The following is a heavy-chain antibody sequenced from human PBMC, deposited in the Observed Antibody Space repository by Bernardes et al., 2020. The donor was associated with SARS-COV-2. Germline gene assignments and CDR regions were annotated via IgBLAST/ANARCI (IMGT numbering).Heavy chain of an antibody. V-gene: IGHV4-30-4*01. D-gene: IGHD2-2*01. CDR1: GGSISSGDYY. CDR2: IYYSGSP. Sequence: SETLSLTCTVSGGSISSGDYYWSWIRQPPGKGLEWIGYIYYSGSPYYNTSLKSRVTISVDTSKNQFSLKLSSVTAADTAVYYCARGDCSSTSCWNFDYWGQGTLVTVSS. J-gene: IGHJ4*02. CDR3: ARGDCSSTSCWNFDY.